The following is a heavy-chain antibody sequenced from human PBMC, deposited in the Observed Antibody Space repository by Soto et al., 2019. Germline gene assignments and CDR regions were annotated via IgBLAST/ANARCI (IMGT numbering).Heavy chain of an antibody. J-gene: IGHJ3*02. Sequence: EVQLVESGGGLVQPGGSLRLSCAASGFTFSSYEMNWVRQAPGKGLEWVSYISSRGSTIYYADYVKGRFTISRDNAKNSLYLQMNSLRAEDTAVYYCARRARAQAYYDSVWARGDDAFDIWGQGTMVTVSS. CDR2: ISSRGSTI. CDR3: ARRARAQAYYDSVWARGDDAFDI. CDR1: GFTFSSYE. V-gene: IGHV3-48*03. D-gene: IGHD3-16*01.